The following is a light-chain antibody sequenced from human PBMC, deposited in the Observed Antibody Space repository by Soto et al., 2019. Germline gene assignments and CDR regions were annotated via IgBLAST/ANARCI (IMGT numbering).Light chain of an antibody. J-gene: IGLJ2*01. V-gene: IGLV2-14*03. CDR2: DVT. CDR3: SSFTSSATLV. CDR1: SSDVGGYNY. Sequence: QSALTQPASVSGSPGQSITISCTGTSSDVGGYNYVSWYQQHPGTAPKLMIHDVTNRPSGVSNRFSGSKSGNTASLTISRLQDEDEDDYYCSSFTSSATLVFGGGTKVTVL.